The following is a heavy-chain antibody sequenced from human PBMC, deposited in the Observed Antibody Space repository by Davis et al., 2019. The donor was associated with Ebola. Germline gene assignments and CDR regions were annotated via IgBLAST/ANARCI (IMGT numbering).Heavy chain of an antibody. J-gene: IGHJ4*02. V-gene: IGHV3-30*04. CDR1: GFTFSSYA. CDR3: VRGWLRSSFDY. CDR2: ISYDGNNK. D-gene: IGHD5-12*01. Sequence: GESLKISCAASGFTFSSYAMHWVRQAPGKGLEWVAVISYDGNNKYYADSVKGRFTISRDNSKNTLYLQMNSLRAEDTAVYYCVRGWLRSSFDYWGQGALVTVSS.